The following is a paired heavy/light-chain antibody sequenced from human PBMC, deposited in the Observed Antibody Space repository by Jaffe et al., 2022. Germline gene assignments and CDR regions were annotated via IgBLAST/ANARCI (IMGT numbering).Light chain of an antibody. V-gene: IGKV1-13*02. Sequence: AIQLTQSPSSLSASVGDRVTITCRASQGISSALAWYQQKPGKAPKLLIYDASSLESGVPSRFSGSGSGTDFTLTISSLQPEDFATYYCQQFNSYPLGFTFGPGTKVDIK. CDR3: QQFNSYPLGFT. CDR2: DAS. J-gene: IGKJ3*01. CDR1: QGISSA.
Heavy chain of an antibody. CDR1: GGSISSSSYY. V-gene: IGHV4-39*01. Sequence: QLQLQESGPGLVKPSETLSLTCTVSGGSISSSSYYWGWIRQPPGKGLEWIGSIYYSGSTYYNPSLKSRVTISVDTSKNQFSLKLSSVTAADTAVYYCARSLGYCSGGSCSVLDYWGQGTLVTVSS. J-gene: IGHJ4*02. D-gene: IGHD2-15*01. CDR2: IYYSGST. CDR3: ARSLGYCSGGSCSVLDY.